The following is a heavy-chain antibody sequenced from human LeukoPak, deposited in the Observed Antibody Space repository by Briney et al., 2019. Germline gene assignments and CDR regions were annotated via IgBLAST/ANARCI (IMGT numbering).Heavy chain of an antibody. D-gene: IGHD6-6*01. J-gene: IGHJ4*02. CDR1: GFTFSNYW. V-gene: IGHV3-7*01. CDR3: ARRGGSSSRRSPIDY. CDR2: IKQDGSQR. Sequence: GGSLRLSCTASGFTFSNYWMTWVRQAPGKGPEWVANIKQDGSQRYYVDSVRGRFTISRDNAKNSLFLQMNGLRAEDTAVYYCARRGGSSSRRSPIDYWGQGTLVTVSS.